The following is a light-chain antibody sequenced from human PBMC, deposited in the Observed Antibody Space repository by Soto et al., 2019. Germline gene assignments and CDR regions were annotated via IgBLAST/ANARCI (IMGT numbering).Light chain of an antibody. Sequence: DIQMTQSPSSLSESVGARVTITCRASQGIGNYLAWYQQRPGKVPNLLSSHAYPLQSGVPSRFSGSGSGTEFTLTISSLQPEDVPTYYCHTYYTAVFTFGPGTKVAI. CDR2: HAY. J-gene: IGKJ3*01. CDR3: HTYYTAVFT. CDR1: QGIGNY. V-gene: IGKV1-27*01.